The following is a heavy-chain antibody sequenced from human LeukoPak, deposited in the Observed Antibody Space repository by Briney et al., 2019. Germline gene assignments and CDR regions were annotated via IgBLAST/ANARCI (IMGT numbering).Heavy chain of an antibody. D-gene: IGHD6-13*01. Sequence: GGSLRLSCAASRFTFSNAYMCWVRQAPGRGLEWVGRIKSKIDGGTTDYAAPVKGRFTISRDDSGNTLYLQMNSLKVEDTAVYYCTTDAGYSSRWYNYWGQGTLVTVSS. CDR3: TTDAGYSSRWYNY. J-gene: IGHJ4*02. CDR1: RFTFSNAY. V-gene: IGHV3-15*01. CDR2: IKSKIDGGTT.